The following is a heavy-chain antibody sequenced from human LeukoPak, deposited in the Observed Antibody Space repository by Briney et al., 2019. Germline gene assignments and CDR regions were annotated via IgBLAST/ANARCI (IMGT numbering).Heavy chain of an antibody. Sequence: ASVTVSCKASGYTFTGYYMHWVRQAPGQGLEWMGWINPNSGGTNYAQKFQGRVTMTRDTSISTAYMELSRLRSDDTAVYYCARDGRYCTNGVCYTDYYYGMDVWGQGTTVTVSS. CDR2: INPNSGGT. J-gene: IGHJ6*02. D-gene: IGHD2-8*01. CDR1: GYTFTGYY. V-gene: IGHV1-2*02. CDR3: ARDGRYCTNGVCYTDYYYGMDV.